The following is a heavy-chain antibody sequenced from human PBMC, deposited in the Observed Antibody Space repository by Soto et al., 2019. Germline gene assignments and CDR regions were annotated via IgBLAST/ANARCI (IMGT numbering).Heavy chain of an antibody. J-gene: IGHJ4*02. Sequence: ASVKVSCKASGYNFTTSFIHWLLQAPGHGPQWMGIINPSGGTTSYAHNFQGRVTMTTDTSTTTVYMELSSLRSDDTAVYFCARQANEYSSSYYFDYWGQGSLVTVSS. CDR3: ARQANEYSSSYYFDY. CDR2: INPSGGTT. D-gene: IGHD6-6*01. CDR1: GYNFTTSF. V-gene: IGHV1-46*01.